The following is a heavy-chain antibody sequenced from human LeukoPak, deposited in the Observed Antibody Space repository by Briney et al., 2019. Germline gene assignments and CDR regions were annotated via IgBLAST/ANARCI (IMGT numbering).Heavy chain of an antibody. CDR1: GGSISSYY. V-gene: IGHV4-59*01. D-gene: IGHD5-24*01. CDR3: ARDFYHGC. CDR2: IYYTGST. J-gene: IGHJ4*02. Sequence: SETLSLTCTVSGGSISSYYWSWIRQPPGKGLEWIGYIYYTGSTNYNPSLQSRVTISVDTSKNQFSLKLTSVTAADTAVYYCARDFYHGCWGQGTLVTVSS.